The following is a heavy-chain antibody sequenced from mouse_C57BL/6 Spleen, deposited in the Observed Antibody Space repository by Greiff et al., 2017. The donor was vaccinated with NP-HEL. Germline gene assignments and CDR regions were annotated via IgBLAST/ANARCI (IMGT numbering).Heavy chain of an antibody. CDR3: ARMGSTMVTTQTWFAY. V-gene: IGHV1-81*01. J-gene: IGHJ3*01. D-gene: IGHD2-2*01. CDR2: IYPRSGNT. CDR1: GYTFTSYG. Sequence: QVQLQQSGAELARPGASVKLSCKASGYTFTSYGISWVKQRTGQGLEWIGEIYPRSGNTYYNENFKGKATLTADKSSSTAYMELRSLTSEDSAVYFCARMGSTMVTTQTWFAYWGQGTLVTVSA.